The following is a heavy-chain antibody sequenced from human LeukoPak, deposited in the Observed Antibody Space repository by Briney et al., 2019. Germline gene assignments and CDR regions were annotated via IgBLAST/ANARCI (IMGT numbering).Heavy chain of an antibody. CDR2: IYYSGST. CDR3: ARCSGIAADPFDY. CDR1: GGSISSGGYY. D-gene: IGHD6-13*01. Sequence: SETLFLTCTVSGGSISSGGYYWSWIRQHPGKGLEWIGYIYYSGSTYYNPSLKSRVTISVDTSKNQFSLKLSSVTAADTAVYYCARCSGIAADPFDYWGQGTLVTVSS. V-gene: IGHV4-31*03. J-gene: IGHJ4*02.